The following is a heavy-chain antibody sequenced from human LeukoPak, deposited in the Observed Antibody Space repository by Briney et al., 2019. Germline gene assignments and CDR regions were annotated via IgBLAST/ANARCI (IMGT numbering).Heavy chain of an antibody. CDR2: IIPIFGTA. CDR1: GGTFSSYA. D-gene: IGHD2-15*01. J-gene: IGHJ3*02. V-gene: IGHV1-69*06. Sequence: SVKVSCKASGGTFSSYAISWVRQAPGQGLEWMGGIIPIFGTANYAQKFQGRVTITADKSTSTAYMELSSLRSEDTAVYYCARDRTYCSGGSCSPDAFDIWGQGTMVTVSS. CDR3: ARDRTYCSGGSCSPDAFDI.